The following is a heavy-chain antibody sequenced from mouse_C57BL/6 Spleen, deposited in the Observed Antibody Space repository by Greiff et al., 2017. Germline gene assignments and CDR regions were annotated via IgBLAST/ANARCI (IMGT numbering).Heavy chain of an antibody. CDR3: ARRVRNYCDD. V-gene: IGHV5-17*01. CDR1: GFTFSDYG. Sequence: EVHLVESGGGLVKPGGSLKLSCAASGFTFSDYGMHWVRQAPEKGLEWVAYISSGSSTIYYADTVKGRFTISRDNATNPLFLPMTGLRSDDTAMYYFARRVRNYCDDWGQGTTLTVSS. CDR2: ISSGSSTI. D-gene: IGHD2-14*01. J-gene: IGHJ2*01.